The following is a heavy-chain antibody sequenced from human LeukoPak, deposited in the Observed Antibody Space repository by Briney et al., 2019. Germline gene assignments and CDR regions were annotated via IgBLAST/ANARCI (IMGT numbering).Heavy chain of an antibody. CDR2: INTNTGNP. D-gene: IGHD6-6*01. CDR1: GYTFTSYA. Sequence: ASVKVSCKASGYTFTSYAMNWVRQAPGQGLEWMGWINTNTGNPTYAQGFTGRFVFSLDTSVSTAYLQIGSLKAEDTAVYYCARGPLSIAARPIDYWGQGTLVTVSS. J-gene: IGHJ4*02. V-gene: IGHV7-4-1*01. CDR3: ARGPLSIAARPIDY.